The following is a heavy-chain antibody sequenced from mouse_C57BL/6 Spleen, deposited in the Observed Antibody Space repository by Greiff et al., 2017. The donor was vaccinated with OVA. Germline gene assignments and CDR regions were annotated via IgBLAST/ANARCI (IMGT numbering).Heavy chain of an antibody. CDR1: GYTFTSYW. V-gene: IGHV1-55*01. D-gene: IGHD1-1*01. CDR2: IYPGSGST. Sequence: QVQLQQSGAELVKPGASVKMSCKASGYTFTSYWITWVKQRPGQGLEWIGDIYPGSGSTNYNEKFKSKATLTVDTSSSTAYMQLSSLTSEDSAVYYCARRIGDYEGFDYWGQGTTLTVSS. J-gene: IGHJ2*01. CDR3: ARRIGDYEGFDY.